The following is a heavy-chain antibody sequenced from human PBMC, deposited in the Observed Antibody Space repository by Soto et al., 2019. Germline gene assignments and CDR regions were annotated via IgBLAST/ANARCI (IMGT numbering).Heavy chain of an antibody. Sequence: SVKVSCKASGGTFSSYAISWVRQAPGQGLEWMGGIIPIFGTANYAQKFQGRVTITADESTSTAYMELSSLRSEDTAVYYCARDGHSGYDWVDYYYYGMDVWGQGTTVTVSS. V-gene: IGHV1-69*13. D-gene: IGHD5-12*01. CDR1: GGTFSSYA. J-gene: IGHJ6*02. CDR2: IIPIFGTA. CDR3: ARDGHSGYDWVDYYYYGMDV.